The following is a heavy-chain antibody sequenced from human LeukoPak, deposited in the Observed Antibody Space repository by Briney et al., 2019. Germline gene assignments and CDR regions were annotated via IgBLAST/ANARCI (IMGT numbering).Heavy chain of an antibody. Sequence: SETLSLTCTVSGGSISSYYWSWIRQPPGKGLEWSGYIYYSGSTNYNPSLKSRVTISVDTSKNQFSLKLSSVTAAATAVYYCARLPGYCSSTSCYEDYYYYMDVWGKGTTVTVSS. CDR2: IYYSGST. CDR1: GGSISSYY. J-gene: IGHJ6*03. D-gene: IGHD2-2*01. CDR3: ARLPGYCSSTSCYEDYYYYMDV. V-gene: IGHV4-59*01.